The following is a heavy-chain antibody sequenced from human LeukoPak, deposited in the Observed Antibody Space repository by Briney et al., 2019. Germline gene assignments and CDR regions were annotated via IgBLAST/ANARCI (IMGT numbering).Heavy chain of an antibody. CDR1: GYSISSGYY. Sequence: SETLSLTCAVSGYSISSGYYWGWIRQPPGKGLEWIGSIYHSGSTYYNPSLKSRVTISVDTSTNQFSLKLSSVTAADTAVYYCARHVKQWPADYWGQGTLVTVSS. CDR2: IYHSGST. CDR3: ARHVKQWPADY. J-gene: IGHJ4*02. V-gene: IGHV4-38-2*01. D-gene: IGHD6-19*01.